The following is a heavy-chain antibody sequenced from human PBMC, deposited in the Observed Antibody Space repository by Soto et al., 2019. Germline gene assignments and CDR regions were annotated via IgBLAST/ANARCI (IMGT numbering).Heavy chain of an antibody. Sequence: ASVKVSCKAPGYTFTSYYMHWVRQAPGQGLEWMGIINPSGGSTSYAQKFQGRVTMTRDTSTSTVYMELSSLRSEDTAVYYCARDMRDYDSSGYGSLDYWGQGTLVTVSS. D-gene: IGHD3-22*01. CDR1: GYTFTSYY. J-gene: IGHJ4*02. CDR3: ARDMRDYDSSGYGSLDY. V-gene: IGHV1-46*01. CDR2: INPSGGST.